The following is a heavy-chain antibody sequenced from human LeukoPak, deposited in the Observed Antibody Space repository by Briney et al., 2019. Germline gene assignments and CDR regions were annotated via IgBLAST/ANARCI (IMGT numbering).Heavy chain of an antibody. V-gene: IGHV4-59*01. CDR3: AGGKYYGDCDS. J-gene: IGHJ4*02. Sequence: SETLSLTCTVSGGSISSYYWSWIRQPPGKGLEWIGYIYYSGSTNYNPSLKSRVTISVDTSKNQFSLKLSSVTAADTAVYYCAGGKYYGDCDSWGQGILVTVSS. CDR2: IYYSGST. CDR1: GGSISSYY. D-gene: IGHD4-17*01.